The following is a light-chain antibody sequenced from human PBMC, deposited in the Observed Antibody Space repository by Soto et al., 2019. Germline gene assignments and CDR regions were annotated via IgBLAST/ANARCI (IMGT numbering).Light chain of an antibody. CDR3: QQYGSSGT. CDR1: QSVSSN. Sequence: TLSVSPGERATFSRRASQSVSSNLAWYQQKPGQAPRLLIYGASIRATGIPDRFSGSGSGTDFTLTISRLEPEDFAVYYCQQYGSSGTFGQGTKVDIK. V-gene: IGKV3-20*01. J-gene: IGKJ1*01. CDR2: GAS.